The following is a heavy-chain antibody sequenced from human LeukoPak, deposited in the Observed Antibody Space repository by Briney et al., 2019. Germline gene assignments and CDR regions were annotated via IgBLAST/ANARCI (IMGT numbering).Heavy chain of an antibody. CDR1: GGTFSSYD. Sequence: ASVKVSCKASGGTFSSYDISWVRQVPGQGLEWMGGIMPMFGKTNYAQKFQGRVTTTADKATSTAYMELSSLRSEDTALYYCAGGRTDIVVVPATLRNYYLDYWGQGTLVTVSS. V-gene: IGHV1-69*06. D-gene: IGHD2-2*01. J-gene: IGHJ4*02. CDR2: IMPMFGKT. CDR3: AGGRTDIVVVPATLRNYYLDY.